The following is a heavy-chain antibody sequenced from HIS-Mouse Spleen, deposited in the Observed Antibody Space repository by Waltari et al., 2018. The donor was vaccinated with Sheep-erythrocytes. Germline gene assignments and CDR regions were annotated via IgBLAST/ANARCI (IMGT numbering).Heavy chain of an antibody. CDR1: GGSLSRSSYY. D-gene: IGHD3-3*01. CDR3: ARDEGTYYDFWSGYPPSYYFDY. V-gene: IGHV4-39*07. J-gene: IGHJ4*02. CDR2: IYYSGST. Sequence: QLQLQESGPGLVKPSETLSLTCTVSGGSLSRSSYYWGWIRPPPGKGLEWIGSIYYSGSTYYNPSLKSRVTISVDTSKNQFSLKLSSVTAADTAVYYCARDEGTYYDFWSGYPPSYYFDYWGQGTLVTVSS.